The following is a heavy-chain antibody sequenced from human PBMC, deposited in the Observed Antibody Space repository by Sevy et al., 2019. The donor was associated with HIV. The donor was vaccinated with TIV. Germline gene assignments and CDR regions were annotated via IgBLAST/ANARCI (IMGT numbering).Heavy chain of an antibody. CDR3: AKDRTRYSYGYLFDY. V-gene: IGHV3-9*01. CDR2: ISWNSGSI. J-gene: IGHJ4*02. CDR1: GFTFDDYA. Sequence: GGSLRLSCAASGFTFDDYAMHWVRQAPGKGLEWVSGISWNSGSIGYADSVKGRFTISRDNAKNSLYLQMNSLRAEDTGVYYCAKDRTRYSYGYLFDYWGQGTLVTVSS. D-gene: IGHD5-18*01.